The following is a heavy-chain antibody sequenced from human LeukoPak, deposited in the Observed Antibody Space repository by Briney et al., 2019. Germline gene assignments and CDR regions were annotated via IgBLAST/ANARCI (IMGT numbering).Heavy chain of an antibody. Sequence: GGSLRLSCAASGFTFSSYAMHWVRQAPGKGLEWVAVISYDGSNKYYADSMKGRFTISRDNSKNTLYLQMNSLRAEDTAVYYYARDFEMYDYRDWYYGMDVWGQGTTVTVSS. CDR1: GFTFSSYA. V-gene: IGHV3-30*04. CDR2: ISYDGSNK. D-gene: IGHD4-17*01. J-gene: IGHJ6*02. CDR3: ARDFEMYDYRDWYYGMDV.